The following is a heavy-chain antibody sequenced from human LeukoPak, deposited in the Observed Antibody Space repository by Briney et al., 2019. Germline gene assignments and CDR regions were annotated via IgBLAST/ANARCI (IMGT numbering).Heavy chain of an antibody. J-gene: IGHJ3*01. CDR1: GFTLSNFA. CDR3: AKGWSGYFRSPFDL. CDR2: VTGDSGTT. Sequence: GGSLRLSCLASGFTLSNFAMNWVRHAPGKGLEWVSVVTGDSGTTHYADSVKGRFTISRGNSKNTAYLQMNSLRAEDTALYYCAKGWSGYFRSPFDLWGRGTMVTVSS. V-gene: IGHV3-23*01. D-gene: IGHD3-3*01.